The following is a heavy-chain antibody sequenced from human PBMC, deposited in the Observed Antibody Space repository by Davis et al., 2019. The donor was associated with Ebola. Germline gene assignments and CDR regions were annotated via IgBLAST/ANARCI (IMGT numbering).Heavy chain of an antibody. J-gene: IGHJ3*02. D-gene: IGHD3-22*01. V-gene: IGHV5-51*01. CDR1: GYSFTSYW. CDR3: ARHSSLYYYDSSGYRAFDI. Sequence: GESLKISCKGSGYSFTSYWIGWVRQMPGKGLEWMGIIYPGDSDTRYSPSFQGQVTISADKSISTAYLQWSSLKASDTAMYYCARHSSLYYYDSSGYRAFDIWGQGTMVTVSS. CDR2: IYPGDSDT.